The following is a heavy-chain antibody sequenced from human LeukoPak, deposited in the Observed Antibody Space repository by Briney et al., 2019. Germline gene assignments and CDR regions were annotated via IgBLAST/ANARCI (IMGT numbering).Heavy chain of an antibody. V-gene: IGHV3-23*01. J-gene: IGHJ4*02. Sequence: GGSLRLSCAASGFTFSGYAMSWVRQAPGKGLEWVSAISGSGGSTYYADSVKGRFTISRDNSKNTPYLQMNSLRAEDTAVYYXXXXXXXXXAXTPFDYWGQGTLVTVSX. CDR1: GFTFSGYA. CDR2: ISGSGGST. D-gene: IGHD2-15*01. CDR3: XXXXXXXXAXTPFDY.